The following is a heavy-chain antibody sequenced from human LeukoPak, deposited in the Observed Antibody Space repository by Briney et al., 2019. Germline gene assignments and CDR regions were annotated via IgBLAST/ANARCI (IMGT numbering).Heavy chain of an antibody. V-gene: IGHV3-23*01. CDR1: GFTFSSYA. CDR3: AKGTDPLGSLDY. CDR2: ISVSGGDT. Sequence: GGSLRLSCAASGFTFSSYAMSWVRQAPGKGLDWVSAISVSGGDTYYADSVKGRFTISRDNSKNTLYLQMNSLRAEDTAVYYCAKGTDPLGSLDYWGQGTLVTVSS. J-gene: IGHJ4*02. D-gene: IGHD7-27*01.